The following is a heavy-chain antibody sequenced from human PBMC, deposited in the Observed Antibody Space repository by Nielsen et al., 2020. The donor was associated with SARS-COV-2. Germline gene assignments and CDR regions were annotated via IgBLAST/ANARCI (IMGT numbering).Heavy chain of an antibody. CDR1: GYTFTSYA. Sequence: ASVKVSCKASGYTFTSYAMHWVRQAPGQRLEWMGWINAGNGNTKYSQKFQGTVTITADESTSTAYMELSSLRSEDTAVYYCVGYDFWSGPGNKRGRGYFYYYMDVWGEGTTVTVSS. D-gene: IGHD3-3*01. CDR3: VGYDFWSGPGNKRGRGYFYYYMDV. V-gene: IGHV1-3*01. J-gene: IGHJ6*03. CDR2: INAGNGNT.